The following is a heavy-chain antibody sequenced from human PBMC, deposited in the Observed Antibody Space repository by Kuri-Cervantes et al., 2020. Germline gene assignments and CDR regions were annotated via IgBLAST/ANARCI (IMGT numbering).Heavy chain of an antibody. J-gene: IGHJ4*02. Sequence: SLKISCAASGFTFDDYAMHWVRQVPGKGLEWVSHISWNSGSIGYADSVKGRFTISRDNAKNSLYLQMNSLRAEDTALYYCAKDIGAAAGTGFGYWGQGTLVTVSS. CDR2: ISWNSGSI. D-gene: IGHD6-13*01. CDR1: GFTFDDYA. CDR3: AKDIGAAAGTGFGY. V-gene: IGHV3-9*01.